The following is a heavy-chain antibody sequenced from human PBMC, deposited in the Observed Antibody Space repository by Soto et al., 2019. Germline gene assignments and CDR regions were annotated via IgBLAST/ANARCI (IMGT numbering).Heavy chain of an antibody. CDR2: ISSNGGST. CDR1: GFTFSSFA. V-gene: IGHV3-64D*08. D-gene: IGHD5-18*01. J-gene: IGHJ4*02. Sequence: GGSLRLSCSASGFTFSSFAMHWVRQAPGKGLEYVSAISSNGGSTYYADSVKGRFTISRDNSKNTLYLQMSSLRAEDTAVYYCVKDNRYSYGLFDYWGQGTLVTVSS. CDR3: VKDNRYSYGLFDY.